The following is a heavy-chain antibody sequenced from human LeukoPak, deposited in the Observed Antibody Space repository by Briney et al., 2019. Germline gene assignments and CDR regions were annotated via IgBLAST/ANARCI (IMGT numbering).Heavy chain of an antibody. CDR1: GFTFISYS. CDR3: ARGQWLVRKGYDY. D-gene: IGHD6-19*01. Sequence: GGSLRLSCVAPGFTFISYSLHSVRQAPGKGLVWVSRINGDGSSTSYADSVKGRFTISRDNAKNTLYLQMNRLRAEDMAVDYCARGQWLVRKGYDYWGQGTLVTVSS. CDR2: INGDGSST. J-gene: IGHJ4*02. V-gene: IGHV3-74*01.